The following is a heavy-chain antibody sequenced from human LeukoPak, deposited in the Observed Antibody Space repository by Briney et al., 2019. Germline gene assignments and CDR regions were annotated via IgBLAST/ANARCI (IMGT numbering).Heavy chain of an antibody. CDR2: IYYSGST. Sequence: PSETLSLTCTVSGGSISSSSHYWGWIRQPPGMGLEWIGSIYYSGSTYYNPSLKSRVTISVDTSKNQFSLKLSSVTAADTAVYFCARGGDAHKGGNYWGQGTLVTVSS. V-gene: IGHV4-39*07. J-gene: IGHJ4*02. CDR3: ARGGDAHKGGNY. D-gene: IGHD5-24*01. CDR1: GGSISSSSHY.